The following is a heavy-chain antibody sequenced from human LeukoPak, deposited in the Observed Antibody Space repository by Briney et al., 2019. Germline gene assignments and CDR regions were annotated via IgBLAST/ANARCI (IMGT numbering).Heavy chain of an antibody. V-gene: IGHV3-9*03. CDR2: ISWNSGSI. D-gene: IGHD5-24*01. Sequence: GGSLRLACAASGFTFSSYTMNWVRQAPGRGLEWVSGISWNSGSIGYADSVKGRFTISRDNAKNSLYLQMNSLRAEDMALYYCAKDSRRNGFDSFDIWGQGTMVTVSS. J-gene: IGHJ3*02. CDR3: AKDSRRNGFDSFDI. CDR1: GFTFSSYT.